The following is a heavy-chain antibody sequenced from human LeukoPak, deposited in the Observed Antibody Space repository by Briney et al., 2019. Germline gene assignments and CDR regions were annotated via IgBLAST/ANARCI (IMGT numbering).Heavy chain of an antibody. V-gene: IGHV4-38-2*02. J-gene: IGHJ4*02. CDR1: GYSTSSGYY. CDR3: ARGGRATVITY. Sequence: SETLSLTCTVSGYSTSSGYYWGWIRQPPGKGLEWIGSIYHSGSTYYNPSLKSRVTISLDTSRNQFSLKLSSVTAADTAVYYCARGGRATVITYWGQGTLVTVSS. CDR2: IYHSGST. D-gene: IGHD4-11*01.